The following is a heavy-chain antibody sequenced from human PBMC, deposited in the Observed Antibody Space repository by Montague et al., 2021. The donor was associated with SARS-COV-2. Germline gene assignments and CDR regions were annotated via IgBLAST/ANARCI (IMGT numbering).Heavy chain of an antibody. Sequence: SETLSLTCTASGGSIDNYFWSWIRQPPGKGLEWIGYIYNSGSTNYNPSLKSRVTMSGDTSNNQFSLELSSVTAADTAMYYCALSLRYFDWADAFDVWGQGTMVIVSS. D-gene: IGHD3-9*01. CDR3: ALSLRYFDWADAFDV. CDR2: IYNSGST. J-gene: IGHJ3*01. CDR1: GGSIDNYF. V-gene: IGHV4-59*13.